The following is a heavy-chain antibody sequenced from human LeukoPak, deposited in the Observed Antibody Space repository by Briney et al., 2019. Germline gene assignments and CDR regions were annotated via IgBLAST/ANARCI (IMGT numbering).Heavy chain of an antibody. CDR2: ISGSGSST. D-gene: IGHD6-19*01. CDR1: GFTFSSYA. J-gene: IGHJ4*02. V-gene: IGHV3-23*01. Sequence: GGSLRLSCAASGFTFSSYAMSWVRQAPGKGLEWVSTISGSGSSTYYADSVKGRFTISRDNSKNTLYLQMNSLRAEDTAVYYCANKVGYSSGWYFDYWGQGTLVTVSS. CDR3: ANKVGYSSGWYFDY.